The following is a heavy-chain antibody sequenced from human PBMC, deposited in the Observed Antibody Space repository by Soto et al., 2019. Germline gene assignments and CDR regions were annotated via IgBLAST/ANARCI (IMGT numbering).Heavy chain of an antibody. J-gene: IGHJ4*02. Sequence: EVQLVESGGGLVQPGGSLRLSCAASGFTLSSFWMHWVRQAPGKGLVWVSRINGDGSTTSYADSVKGRFDISRDNAKNIMYLQMNSLRAEETAVYYCVRSKDGSPLIAEYWGQGTLVTVSS. V-gene: IGHV3-74*01. CDR2: INGDGSTT. CDR1: GFTLSSFW. D-gene: IGHD4-4*01. CDR3: VRSKDGSPLIAEY.